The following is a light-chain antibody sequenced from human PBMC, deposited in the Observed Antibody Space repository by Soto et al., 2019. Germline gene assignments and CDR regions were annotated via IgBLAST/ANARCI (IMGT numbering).Light chain of an antibody. CDR2: DAA. CDR1: QNINKW. Sequence: IPMTQSPSTLSASVGGRVTITCRASQNINKWVAWYQQKSGRAPKLLIYDAATLQSGVPSRFSGTGSGTDFSLTISSLQPEDFATYYCQQYNIGYTFGQGTRLDIK. CDR3: QQYNIGYT. J-gene: IGKJ2*01. V-gene: IGKV1-5*01.